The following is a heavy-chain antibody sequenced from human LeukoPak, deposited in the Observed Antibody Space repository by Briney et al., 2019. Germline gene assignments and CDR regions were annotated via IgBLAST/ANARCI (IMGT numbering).Heavy chain of an antibody. D-gene: IGHD6-13*01. CDR1: GGSISSYY. Sequence: SETLSLTCTVSGGSISSYYWSWIRQPPGKGLEWIGYTYYSGSTNYNPSLKSRVTISVDTSKNQFSLKLSSVTAADTAVYYCARGDSSSWHQRGAEYFRHWGQGTLVTVSS. CDR2: TYYSGST. J-gene: IGHJ1*01. V-gene: IGHV4-59*01. CDR3: ARGDSSSWHQRGAEYFRH.